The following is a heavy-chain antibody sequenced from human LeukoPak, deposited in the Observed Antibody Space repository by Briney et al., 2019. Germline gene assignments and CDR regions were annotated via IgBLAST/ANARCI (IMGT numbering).Heavy chain of an antibody. Sequence: GGSLRLSCAAYGFTLSSHSMNWVRQAPGKGLEWVAVISYDGSNKYYADSVKGRFTISRDNSKNTLYLQMNSLRAEDTAVYYCAKELSIQDIVVVPAAISAFDIWGQGTMVTVSS. CDR3: AKELSIQDIVVVPAAISAFDI. D-gene: IGHD2-2*02. CDR1: GFTLSSHS. J-gene: IGHJ3*02. CDR2: ISYDGSNK. V-gene: IGHV3-30*18.